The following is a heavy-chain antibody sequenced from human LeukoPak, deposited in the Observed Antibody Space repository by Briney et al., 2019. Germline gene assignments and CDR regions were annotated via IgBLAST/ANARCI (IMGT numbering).Heavy chain of an antibody. Sequence: PGGSLRLSCAASGFTFSNYWMSWVRQTPGKGLEWVANIKQDGRERYYVDSVKGRFTISRDSAKNSLYLQMSSLRAEDTAVYYCAYPNYWYYYGMDVWGQGTTVTVSS. V-gene: IGHV3-7*03. CDR3: AYPNYWYYYGMDV. J-gene: IGHJ6*02. D-gene: IGHD1-7*01. CDR2: IKQDGRER. CDR1: GFTFSNYW.